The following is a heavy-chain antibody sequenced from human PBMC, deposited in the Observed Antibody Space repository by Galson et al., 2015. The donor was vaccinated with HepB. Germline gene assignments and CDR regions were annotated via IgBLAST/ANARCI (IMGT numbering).Heavy chain of an antibody. V-gene: IGHV3-7*01. D-gene: IGHD4-17*01. CDR3: ARDYEGYGDYNGY. J-gene: IGHJ4*02. CDR2: IKQDGSEK. Sequence: SLRLSCAASGFTFSDYYMSWIRQAPGKGLEWVANIKQDGSEKYYVDSVKGRFTISRDNAKNSLYLQMNSLRAEDTAVYYCARDYEGYGDYNGYWGQGTLVTVSS. CDR1: GFTFSDYY.